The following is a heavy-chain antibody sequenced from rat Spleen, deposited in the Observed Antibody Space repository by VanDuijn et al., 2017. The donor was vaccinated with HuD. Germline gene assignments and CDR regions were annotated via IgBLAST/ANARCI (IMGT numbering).Heavy chain of an antibody. Sequence: QVQLKESGPGLVQPSQTLSLTCTVSGFSLTRYDISWVRQPPGKGLEWMGVIWIDGNTAYNSLLKSRLTISRDTSKNQVFLKMNSLQTEDTATYYCARDRTGPWDYWGQGVMVTVSS. CDR2: IWIDGNT. J-gene: IGHJ2*01. V-gene: IGHV2-43*01. CDR1: GFSLTRYD. CDR3: ARDRTGPWDY. D-gene: IGHD3-2*01.